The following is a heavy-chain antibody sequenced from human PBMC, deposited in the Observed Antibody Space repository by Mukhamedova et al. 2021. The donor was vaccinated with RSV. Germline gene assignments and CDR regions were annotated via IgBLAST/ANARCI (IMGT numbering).Heavy chain of an antibody. D-gene: IGHD3-16*02. V-gene: IGHV1-69*10. J-gene: IGHJ4*02. CDR3: TSGRYDYVWGSYPSDY. CDR2: IIPILGIA. Sequence: WMGGIIPILGIANYAQKFQGRVTITADKSTSTAYMELSSLRSEDTAVYYCTSGRYDYVWGSYPSDYWGQGTLVNVSS.